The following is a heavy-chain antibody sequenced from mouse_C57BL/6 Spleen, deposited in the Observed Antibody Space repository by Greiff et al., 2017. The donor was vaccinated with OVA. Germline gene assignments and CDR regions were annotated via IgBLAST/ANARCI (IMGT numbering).Heavy chain of an antibody. V-gene: IGHV14-1*01. J-gene: IGHJ2*01. Sequence: EVQLQQSGAELVRPGASVKLSCTASGFNIKDYYMHWVKQRPEQGLEWIGRIDPEDGDTEYAPKFQGKATMTADTSSNTAYLQLSSLTSEDTAVYYCTSYSNYLRGFDYWGQGTTLTVSS. CDR2: IDPEDGDT. D-gene: IGHD2-5*01. CDR3: TSYSNYLRGFDY. CDR1: GFNIKDYY.